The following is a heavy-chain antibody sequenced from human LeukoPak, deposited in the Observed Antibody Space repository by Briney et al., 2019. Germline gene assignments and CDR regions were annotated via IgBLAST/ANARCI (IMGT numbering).Heavy chain of an antibody. Sequence: QPGRSLRLSCAASGFTFSSYGMHWVRQAPGKGLEWVSAISGSGGSTYYADSVKGRFTISRDNSKNTLYLQMNSLRAEDTAVYYCAKDGDYDSSGWYFDYWGQGTLVTVSS. CDR3: AKDGDYDSSGWYFDY. J-gene: IGHJ4*02. D-gene: IGHD3-22*01. V-gene: IGHV3-23*01. CDR1: GFTFSSYG. CDR2: ISGSGGST.